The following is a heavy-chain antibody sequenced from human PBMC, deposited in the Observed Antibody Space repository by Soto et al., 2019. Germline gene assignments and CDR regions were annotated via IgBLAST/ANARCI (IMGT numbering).Heavy chain of an antibody. Sequence: SAPTLVNPKETITLTCTFPGFSLTSPGMCVSWIRQPPGKALEWLALIERDDDDKYYSTSLKTRLTISKDTRKNQVVLTMANLDPADTGNYYCTRSIRGARRFYGMD. CDR1: GFSLTSPGMC. CDR3: TRSIRGARRFYGMD. D-gene: IGHD3-10*01. V-gene: IGHV2-70*13. J-gene: IGHJ6*03. CDR2: IERDDDDK.